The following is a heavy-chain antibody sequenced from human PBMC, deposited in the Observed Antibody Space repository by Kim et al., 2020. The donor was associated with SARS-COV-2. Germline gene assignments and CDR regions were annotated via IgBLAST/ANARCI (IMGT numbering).Heavy chain of an antibody. J-gene: IGHJ4*02. D-gene: IGHD3-3*01. CDR3: ARSSLLRFLEWSFDY. Sequence: SETLSLTCTVSGGSVSSGSYYWSWIRQPPGKGLEWIGYIYYSGSTNYNPSLKSRVTISVDTSKNQFSLKLSSVTAADTAVYYCARSSLLRFLEWSFDYWGQGTLVTVSS. CDR2: IYYSGST. V-gene: IGHV4-61*01. CDR1: GGSVSSGSYY.